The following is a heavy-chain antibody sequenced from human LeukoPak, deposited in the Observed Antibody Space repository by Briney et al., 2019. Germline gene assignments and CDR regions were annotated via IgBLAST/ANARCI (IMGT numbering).Heavy chain of an antibody. D-gene: IGHD3-3*01. CDR1: GGSFSGYY. V-gene: IGHV4-34*01. CDR3: ARAHEGFWSGYPLGY. CDR2: INHSGST. Sequence: SETLSLTCAVCGGSFSGYYWSWIRQPPGKGLEWIGEINHSGSTNYNPSLKSRVTISVDTSKNQFSLKLSSVTAADTAVYYCARAHEGFWSGYPLGYWGQGTLVTVSS. J-gene: IGHJ4*02.